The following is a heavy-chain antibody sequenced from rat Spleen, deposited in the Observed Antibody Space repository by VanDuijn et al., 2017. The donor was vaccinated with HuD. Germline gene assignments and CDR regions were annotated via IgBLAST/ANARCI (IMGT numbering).Heavy chain of an antibody. J-gene: IGHJ4*01. V-gene: IGHV2-63*01. CDR1: GLSLTSYN. CDR2: MRFNGDT. CDR3: TTATEGPYVLDA. D-gene: IGHD1-11*01. Sequence: QVQLKESGPGLVQPSQTLSLTCTVSGLSLTSYNVHWVRQPPGKGLEWMGRMRFNGDTSYNSVLKSRLSISRDTSKNQVFLKVNSMQTDDTGTYYCTTATEGPYVLDAWGQGASVTVSS.